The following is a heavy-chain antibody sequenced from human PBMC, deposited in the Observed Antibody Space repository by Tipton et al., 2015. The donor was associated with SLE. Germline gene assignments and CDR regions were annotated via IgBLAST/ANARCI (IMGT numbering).Heavy chain of an antibody. CDR1: GGSISSATYY. CDR2: IYTSGRT. Sequence: TLSLTCTVSGGSISSATYYWNWIRQPAGKTLEWIGRIYTSGRTNYNPSLKSRVTLSLDRSKNQFSLRLSSVTAADTAVYYCARRPWGGFDYWGQGTLVTVSS. CDR3: ARRPWGGFDY. D-gene: IGHD3-10*01. J-gene: IGHJ4*02. V-gene: IGHV4-61*02.